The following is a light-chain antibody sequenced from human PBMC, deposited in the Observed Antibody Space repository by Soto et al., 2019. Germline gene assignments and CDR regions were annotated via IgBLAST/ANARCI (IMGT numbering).Light chain of an antibody. J-gene: IGKJ2*01. Sequence: EIVMTQSPATLSVSPGERASLSCRASQSVSTNLAWYQQKPGQAPRLLIYGASTRATGIPARFSGSGSGTEFTLTISSLQSEDFAVYYCQQCNNWPLYTFGQGTKVEIK. V-gene: IGKV3-15*01. CDR2: GAS. CDR1: QSVSTN. CDR3: QQCNNWPLYT.